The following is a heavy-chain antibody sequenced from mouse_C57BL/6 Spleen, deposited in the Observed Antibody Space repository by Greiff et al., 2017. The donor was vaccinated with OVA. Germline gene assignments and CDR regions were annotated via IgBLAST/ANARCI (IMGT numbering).Heavy chain of an antibody. Sequence: QVQLQQPGAELVRPGSSVKLSCKASGYTFTSYWMHWVKQRPIQGLEWIGNIDPSDSETHYNQKFKDKATLTVDKSSSTAYMQLSSLTSEDSAVYYCASTYSNSYYFDDWGQGTTLTVSS. V-gene: IGHV1-52*01. D-gene: IGHD2-5*01. CDR3: ASTYSNSYYFDD. J-gene: IGHJ2*01. CDR1: GYTFTSYW. CDR2: IDPSDSET.